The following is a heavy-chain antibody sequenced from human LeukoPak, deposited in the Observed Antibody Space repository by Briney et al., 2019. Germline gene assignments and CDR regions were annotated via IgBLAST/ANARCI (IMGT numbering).Heavy chain of an antibody. J-gene: IGHJ4*02. CDR1: GLAFGSYS. CDR2: IYCDDTMR. D-gene: IGHD2-2*01. CDR3: VRSSSNSWSRLALQHYFDF. Sequence: GGSLSLSCAASGLAFGSYSMNWVRQTPGRGLEWLAYIYCDDTMRYYAPSLRDRFTISRDNARRSLSLQMKPLRDEATALYFCVRSSSNSWSRLALQHYFDFWGQGTQVTVSS. V-gene: IGHV3-48*02.